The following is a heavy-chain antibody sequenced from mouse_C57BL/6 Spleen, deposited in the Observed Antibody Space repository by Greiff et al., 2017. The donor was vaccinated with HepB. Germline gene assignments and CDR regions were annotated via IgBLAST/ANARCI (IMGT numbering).Heavy chain of an antibody. CDR3: ARDRLYYYGSLDY. CDR2: ISYDGSN. CDR1: GYSITSGYY. V-gene: IGHV3-6*01. D-gene: IGHD1-1*01. J-gene: IGHJ2*01. Sequence: DVKLVESGPGLVKPSQSLSLTCSVTGYSITSGYYWNWIRQFPGNKLEWMGYISYDGSNNYNPSLKNRISITRDTSKNQFFLKLNSVTTEDTATYYCARDRLYYYGSLDYWGRGTTLTVSS.